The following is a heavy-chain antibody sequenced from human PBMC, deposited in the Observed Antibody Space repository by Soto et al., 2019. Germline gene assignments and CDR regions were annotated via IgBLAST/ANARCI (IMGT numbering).Heavy chain of an antibody. CDR2: IYYSGRT. CDR3: VRDYYYDSSGYPGADYYGMDV. CDR1: GGFISSYY. Sequence: ETPVLTCSVSGGFISSYYWSWIRQSPGKGLEWIGYIYYSGRTNYTPSLRSRVTISVDTSKNQLSLELSSVTAADTAVYYCVRDYYYDSSGYPGADYYGMDVWGQGTTVTVSS. J-gene: IGHJ6*02. V-gene: IGHV4-59*01. D-gene: IGHD3-22*01.